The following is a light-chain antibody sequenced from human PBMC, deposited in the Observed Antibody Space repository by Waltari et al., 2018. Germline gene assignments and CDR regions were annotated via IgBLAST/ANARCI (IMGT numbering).Light chain of an antibody. Sequence: AIQMTQSPSSLSASVGDSVTITCRASPGIRNDLGWYQQKAGKAPKLLIYGASSLRSGVPSRFSGSGSGTEFTLTISSLQPEDFATYYCQQSYSSPYTFGQGTKLEIK. CDR2: GAS. CDR1: PGIRND. V-gene: IGKV1-6*01. CDR3: QQSYSSPYT. J-gene: IGKJ2*01.